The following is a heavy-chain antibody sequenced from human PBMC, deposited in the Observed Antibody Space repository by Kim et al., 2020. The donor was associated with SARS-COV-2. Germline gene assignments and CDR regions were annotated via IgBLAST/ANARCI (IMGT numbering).Heavy chain of an antibody. CDR3: ARTTYYYESSGYCFDL. CDR2: SYYSGTT. J-gene: IGHJ4*02. CDR1: GGSVSSSSYY. D-gene: IGHD3-22*01. V-gene: IGHV4-61*01. Sequence: SETLSLTCTVSGGSVSSSSYYWSWLRQPPGKGLEWIGFSYYSGTTNYNPSLKRRVTISVDTSNNQFSLTLNTVTAADTAVYYCARTTYYYESSGYCFDLWGQGALVTVSS.